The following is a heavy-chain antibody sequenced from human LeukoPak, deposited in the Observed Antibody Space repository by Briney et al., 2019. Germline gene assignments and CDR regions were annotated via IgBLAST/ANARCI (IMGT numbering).Heavy chain of an antibody. Sequence: GASVKVSCKASGYTFTGYYMHWLRQAPGQGLEWMGRINPNSGGTNYAQKFQGRVTMTRDTSISTAYMELSRLRSDDTAVYYCASISDYYDSSGYSTYFDYWGQGTLVTVSS. D-gene: IGHD3-22*01. CDR3: ASISDYYDSSGYSTYFDY. CDR1: GYTFTGYY. V-gene: IGHV1-2*06. J-gene: IGHJ4*02. CDR2: INPNSGGT.